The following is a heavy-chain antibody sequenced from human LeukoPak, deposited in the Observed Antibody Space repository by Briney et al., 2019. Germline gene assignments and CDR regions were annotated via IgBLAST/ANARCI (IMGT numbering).Heavy chain of an antibody. CDR3: ARPTDGDSTRYGMDV. CDR1: GFPFSTYA. V-gene: IGHV3-23*03. CDR2: IYSGGST. D-gene: IGHD2-21*02. Sequence: GGSLRLSCAASGFPFSTYAMSWVRQAPGKGLEWVSVIYSGGSTYYADSVKGRFSTSRDSSTSTLFLQMDSLRVEDTAMYYCARPTDGDSTRYGMDVWGQGTTVIVSS. J-gene: IGHJ6*02.